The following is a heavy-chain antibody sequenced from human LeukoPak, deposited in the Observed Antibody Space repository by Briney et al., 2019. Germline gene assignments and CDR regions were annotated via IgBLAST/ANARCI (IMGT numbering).Heavy chain of an antibody. CDR2: IIPIFGTA. Sequence: GASVKVSCKASGGTLSSYAISWVRQAPGQGLEWMGGIIPIFGTANYAQKFQGRVTITTDESTSTAYMELSSLRSEDTAVYYCARVGREYSSIVGGFDYWGQGTLVTVSS. J-gene: IGHJ4*02. CDR3: ARVGREYSSIVGGFDY. D-gene: IGHD6-6*01. CDR1: GGTLSSYA. V-gene: IGHV1-69*05.